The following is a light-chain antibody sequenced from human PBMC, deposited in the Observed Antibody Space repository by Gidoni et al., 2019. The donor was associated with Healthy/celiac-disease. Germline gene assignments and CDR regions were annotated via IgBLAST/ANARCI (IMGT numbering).Light chain of an antibody. V-gene: IGLV1-44*01. CDR3: AAWDDSLNGWV. CDR1: SPNIGSNP. J-gene: IGLJ3*02. Sequence: QSVLTQPPSASGTPGQRVTISCSGSSPNIGSNPVNWYQQLPGTAPKLLIYSNNQRPSGVPDRFSGSKSGTSASLAINGLQSEDEADYYCAAWDDSLNGWVFGGGTKLTVL. CDR2: SNN.